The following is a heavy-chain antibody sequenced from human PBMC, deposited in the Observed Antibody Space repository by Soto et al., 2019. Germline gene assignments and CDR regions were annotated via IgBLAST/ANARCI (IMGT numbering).Heavy chain of an antibody. CDR1: GFAVSATY. V-gene: IGHV3-53*01. CDR3: ARDALGLDV. Sequence: PGGSLRLCCVVSGFAVSATYMSWVRQAPGQGLEWVSVLTANGNTIYADAVKGRFTVSRDISKNTVYLQLNSVTVEDTGLYYCARDALGLDVWGQGTTVTVSS. J-gene: IGHJ6*02. CDR2: LTANGNT.